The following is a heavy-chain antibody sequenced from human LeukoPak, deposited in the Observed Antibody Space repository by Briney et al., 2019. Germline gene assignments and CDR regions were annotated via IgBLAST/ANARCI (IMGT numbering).Heavy chain of an antibody. CDR3: ARTPTSRYSSSWYLDAFDI. J-gene: IGHJ3*02. D-gene: IGHD6-13*01. V-gene: IGHV3-48*01. CDR2: ISSSSSTI. CDR1: GFTFSSYS. Sequence: GGSLRLSCAASGFTFSSYSMNWVRQAPGKGLEWVSYISSSSSTIYYADSVKGRFTISRDNAKNSLYLQMNSLRAEDTAVYYCARTPTSRYSSSWYLDAFDIWGQGTMVTVSS.